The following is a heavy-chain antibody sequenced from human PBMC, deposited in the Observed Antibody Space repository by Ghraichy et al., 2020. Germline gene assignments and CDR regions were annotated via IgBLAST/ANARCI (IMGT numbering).Heavy chain of an antibody. CDR2: ISAYNGNT. D-gene: IGHD3-9*01. CDR1: GYTFTSYG. CDR3: ARARFLKVQALRPYDILTDWDY. Sequence: ASVKVSCKASGYTFTSYGISWVRQAPGQGLEWMGWISAYNGNTNYAQKLQGRVTMTTDTSTSTAYMELRSLRSDDTAVYYCARARFLKVQALRPYDILTDWDYWGQGTLVTVSS. V-gene: IGHV1-18*01. J-gene: IGHJ4*02.